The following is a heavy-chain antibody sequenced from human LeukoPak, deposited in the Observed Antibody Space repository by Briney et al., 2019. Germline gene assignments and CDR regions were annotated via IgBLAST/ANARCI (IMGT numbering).Heavy chain of an antibody. J-gene: IGHJ6*03. D-gene: IGHD4-11*01. CDR2: ISGRGDST. V-gene: IGHV3-23*01. CDR1: GFTFSSYA. CDR3: AKCDDSFYYYMDV. Sequence: PGGSLRLSCAASGFTFSSYAMSWVRQAPGKGLEWVSAISGRGDSTYDADSVKGRFTISRDNSKNTLFLQMNSLRAEDTALYYCAKCDDSFYYYMDVWGKGTTVTVSS.